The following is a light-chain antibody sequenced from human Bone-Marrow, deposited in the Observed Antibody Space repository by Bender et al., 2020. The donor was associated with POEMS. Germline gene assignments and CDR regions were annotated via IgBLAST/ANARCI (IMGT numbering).Light chain of an antibody. J-gene: IGLJ3*02. CDR2: EVS. CDR3: CSYAGSSSWV. Sequence: QSALTQPASVSGSPGQSVTISCTGTSSDVGGYNYVSWYQQHPGKAPKLMIFEVSKRPSGVPDRYSGAKSGNTASLTISGLQAEDEAHYYCCSYAGSSSWVFGGGTKLTVI. CDR1: SSDVGGYNY. V-gene: IGLV2-8*01.